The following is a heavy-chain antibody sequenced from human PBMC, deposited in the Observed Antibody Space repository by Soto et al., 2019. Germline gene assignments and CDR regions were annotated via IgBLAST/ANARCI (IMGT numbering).Heavy chain of an antibody. CDR1: GFTFSSYG. D-gene: IGHD3-16*02. J-gene: IGHJ6*03. V-gene: IGHV3-33*01. CDR3: ARSIVGRDYYYYMDV. CDR2: IWYDGSNK. Sequence: QVQLVESGGGVVQPGRSLRLSCAASGFTFSSYGMHWVRQAPGKGLAWVAVIWYDGSNKYYADSVKGRFTISRDNSKNTLYLQMNSLRAEDTAVYYCARSIVGRDYYYYMDVWVKGTTVIVSS.